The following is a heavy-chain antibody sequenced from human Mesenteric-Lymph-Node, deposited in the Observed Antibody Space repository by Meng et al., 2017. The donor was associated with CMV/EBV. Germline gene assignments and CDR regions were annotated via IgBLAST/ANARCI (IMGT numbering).Heavy chain of an antibody. V-gene: IGHV3-30-3*01. D-gene: IGHD2-2*01. CDR1: GLTFSRYA. J-gene: IGHJ4*02. CDR2: ISYDGSNK. Sequence: GGSLRLSCAASGLTFSRYAMHWVRQAPGKGLEWVAIISYDGSNKYYADSVKGRFTISRDNSKNTLYLQMNSLRAEDTAVYYCARCLSSTSCPLGYWGQGTLVTVSS. CDR3: ARCLSSTSCPLGY.